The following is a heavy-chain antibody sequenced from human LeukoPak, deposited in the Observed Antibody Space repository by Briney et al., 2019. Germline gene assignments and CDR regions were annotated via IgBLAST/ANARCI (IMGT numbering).Heavy chain of an antibody. CDR1: GNTPSKHG. D-gene: IGHD3-22*01. V-gene: IGHV3-23*01. J-gene: IGHJ4*02. CDR3: AKRGVVIRVILVGFHKEAYYFDS. Sequence: WGAPRISRAGPGNTPSKHGLSWGRQGPGEGVGLGAGISDSGGGANYADSVKGRFTISRDNPKNTLYLQMNSLRAEDTAVYFCAKRGVVIRVILVGFHKEAYYFDSWGQGALVTVSS. CDR2: ISDSGGGA.